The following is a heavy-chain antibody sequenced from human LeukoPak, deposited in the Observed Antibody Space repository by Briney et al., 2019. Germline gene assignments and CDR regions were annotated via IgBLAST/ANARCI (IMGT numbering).Heavy chain of an antibody. CDR1: GDSISYFY. CDR2: FSSSGTT. Sequence: SETLSLTCSVSGDSISYFYWSWIRQAAGKGLEWIGRFSSSGTTDYNASLKSRVTMSVDTSKNQLSLKVISVTAADTAVYYCAREKRESITIVRGVITKYYYYMDVWGKGTTVTISS. D-gene: IGHD3-10*01. J-gene: IGHJ6*03. V-gene: IGHV4-4*07. CDR3: AREKRESITIVRGVITKYYYYMDV.